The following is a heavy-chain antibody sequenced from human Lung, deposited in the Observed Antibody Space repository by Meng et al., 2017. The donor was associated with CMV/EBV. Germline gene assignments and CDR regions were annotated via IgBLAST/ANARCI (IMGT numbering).Heavy chain of an antibody. V-gene: IGHV3-13*01. J-gene: IGHJ4*02. Sequence: GGSLRLSCTASGFTFSTYDFHWVRQPTGKGLEWVSSIGTVGDTYLIGSVKVRFIIAREDAKNSVYLQMNGLRDGDTGLYYCARARSLTHFDDWGQGALVTVSS. CDR1: GFTFSTYD. CDR2: IGTVGDT. CDR3: ARARSLTHFDD.